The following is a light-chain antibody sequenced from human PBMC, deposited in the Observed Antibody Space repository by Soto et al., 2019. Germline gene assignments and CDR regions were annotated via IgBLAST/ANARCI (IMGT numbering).Light chain of an antibody. CDR2: DVS. CDR1: SSDVGGYNF. CDR3: ISYTSSSTLEV. Sequence: QSVLTQPASVSGSPGQSITISCTGTSSDVGGYNFVSWYQLHPGKAPKLMIYDVSNRPSGVSDRFSGSKSGNTASLTISGLQAEDEADYYCISYTSSSTLEVFGGGTKVTVL. V-gene: IGLV2-14*01. J-gene: IGLJ2*01.